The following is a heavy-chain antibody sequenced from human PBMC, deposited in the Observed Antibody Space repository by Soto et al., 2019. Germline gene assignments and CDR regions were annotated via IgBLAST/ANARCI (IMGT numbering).Heavy chain of an antibody. V-gene: IGHV1-2*02. Sequence: ASVKVSCKASGYTFTGYYMHWVLQAPGQGLEWMGWINPNSGGTNYAQKFQGRVTMTRDTSISTAYMELSRLRSDDTAVYYCARGRWLDDYGMDVWGQGTTVTVSS. D-gene: IGHD6-19*01. CDR1: GYTFTGYY. J-gene: IGHJ6*02. CDR2: INPNSGGT. CDR3: ARGRWLDDYGMDV.